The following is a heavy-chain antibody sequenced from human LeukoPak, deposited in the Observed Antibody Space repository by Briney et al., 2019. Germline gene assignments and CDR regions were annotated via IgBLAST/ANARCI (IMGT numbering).Heavy chain of an antibody. CDR3: ARLPQSYYDSSGYWFDY. CDR2: IYPGDSDT. CDR1: GYSFTSYW. V-gene: IGHV5-51*01. D-gene: IGHD3-22*01. J-gene: IGHJ4*02. Sequence: GESLKISCKGSGYSFTSYWIGWVRQMPGKGLEWMGIIYPGDSDTRYSPSFLGQVTISADKSISTAYLQWSSLKASDTAMYYCARLPQSYYDSSGYWFDYWGQGTLVTVSS.